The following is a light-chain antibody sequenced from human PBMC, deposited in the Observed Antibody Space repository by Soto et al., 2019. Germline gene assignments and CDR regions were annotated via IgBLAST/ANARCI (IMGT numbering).Light chain of an antibody. J-gene: IGKJ1*01. V-gene: IGKV3-20*01. Sequence: EIVLTQSPATLSLSPGERATLSCRASQNVANYLDWYQQKPGQAPRLLIYGASSRATGIPDRFSGSGSGTDFTLTISRLEPEDFAVYYCQQYGNSWTFGQGTKVDIK. CDR2: GAS. CDR1: QNVANY. CDR3: QQYGNSWT.